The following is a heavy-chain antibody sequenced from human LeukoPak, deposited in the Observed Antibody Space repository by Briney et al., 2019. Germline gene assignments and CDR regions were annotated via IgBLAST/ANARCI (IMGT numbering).Heavy chain of an antibody. CDR3: ARQSLEYYDGCGLTDY. Sequence: PSETLSLTRTVSGGSISSSSYYWGWIRQPPGKGLEWIGSIYYSGSTYYNPSLKSRVTISVDTSKNQFSLKLSSVTAADTAVYYCARQSLEYYDGCGLTDYWGQGTLVTVSS. V-gene: IGHV4-39*01. CDR1: GGSISSSSYY. J-gene: IGHJ4*02. CDR2: IYYSGST. D-gene: IGHD3-22*01.